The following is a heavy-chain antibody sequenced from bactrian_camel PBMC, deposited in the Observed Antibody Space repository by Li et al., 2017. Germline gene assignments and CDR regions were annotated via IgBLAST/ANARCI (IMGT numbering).Heavy chain of an antibody. CDR2: LNIDGKT. CDR1: GLTSGTYC. V-gene: IGHV3S55*01. D-gene: IGHD1*01. J-gene: IGHJ4*01. Sequence: HVQLVESGGGSVEAGGSLRLSCTASGLTSGTYCMGWFLQAPGKEREGVAALNIDGKTTYADSVKGRFTISQDSAKNTLYLQMDSLNPEDTGMYYCAATGQMLSVAGCRTQGTQVTVS.